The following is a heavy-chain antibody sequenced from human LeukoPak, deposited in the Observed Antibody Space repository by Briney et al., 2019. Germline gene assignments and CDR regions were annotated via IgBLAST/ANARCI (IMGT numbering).Heavy chain of an antibody. CDR3: AKERAREYYFDY. D-gene: IGHD3-10*01. CDR1: GFTFSNYA. V-gene: IGHV3-30*02. Sequence: GGSLRLSCAASGFTFSNYAIHWVRQAPGKGLEGVAFIRYDGSNKYYVDSVKGRFTISRDNSKNTLYLQMNSLRAEDTAVYYCAKERAREYYFDYWGQGTLVTVSS. CDR2: IRYDGSNK. J-gene: IGHJ4*02.